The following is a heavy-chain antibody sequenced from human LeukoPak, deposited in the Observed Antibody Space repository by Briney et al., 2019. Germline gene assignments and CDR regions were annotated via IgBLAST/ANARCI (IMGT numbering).Heavy chain of an antibody. D-gene: IGHD3-22*01. Sequence: SETLSLTCTVSGGSISSSSYYWGWIRQPPGKGLEWIGSIYYSGSTYYNPSLKSRVTISVDTSKNQFSLKLSSVTAADTAVYYCARRGPSTYYYDSSGYFHYWGQGTLVTVSS. CDR3: ARRGPSTYYYDSSGYFHY. V-gene: IGHV4-39*01. CDR2: IYYSGST. J-gene: IGHJ4*02. CDR1: GGSISSSSYY.